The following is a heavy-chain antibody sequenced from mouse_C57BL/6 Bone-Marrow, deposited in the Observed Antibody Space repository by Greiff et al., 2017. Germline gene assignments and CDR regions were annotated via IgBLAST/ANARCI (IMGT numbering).Heavy chain of an antibody. J-gene: IGHJ2*01. CDR3: ARLGSSPFDY. CDR1: GYTFTSYT. V-gene: IGHV1-4*01. Sequence: QVQLKESGAELARPGASVKMSCKASGYTFTSYTMHWVKQRPGQGLEWIGYINPSSGYTKYNQKFKDKATLTADKSSSTAYLQRRSLTSGETAVYYCARLGSSPFDYWGQGTTLTVSS. D-gene: IGHD1-3*01. CDR2: INPSSGYT.